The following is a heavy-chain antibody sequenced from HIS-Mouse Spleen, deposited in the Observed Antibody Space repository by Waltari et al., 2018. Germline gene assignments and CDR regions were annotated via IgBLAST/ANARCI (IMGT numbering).Heavy chain of an antibody. CDR3: AREIPYSSSWYDWYFDL. D-gene: IGHD6-13*01. CDR1: GGSISSSSYY. J-gene: IGHJ2*01. V-gene: IGHV4-39*07. Sequence: QLQLQESGPGLVKPSETLSLTCTVSGGSISSSSYYWGWIRQPPGKGLEWIGSFYYWGSTSYTPALKSRVTRSVDTAKNQFSLKLSAVTAADTAVYYCAREIPYSSSWYDWYFDLWGRGTLVTVSS. CDR2: FYYWGST.